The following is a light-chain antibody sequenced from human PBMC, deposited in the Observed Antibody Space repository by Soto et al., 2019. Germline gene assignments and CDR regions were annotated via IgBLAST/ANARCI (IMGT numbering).Light chain of an antibody. J-gene: IGKJ4*01. CDR3: QQSYSTPLT. CDR1: QSISSY. Sequence: DIQMTQSPSSPSASVGDRVTITCRASQSISSYLNWYQQKPGKAPKLLIYDASSLQSGVPSRFSGSGSGTDFTLTISNLQPEDFATYYCQQSYSTPLTFGGGTKVEIK. CDR2: DAS. V-gene: IGKV1-39*01.